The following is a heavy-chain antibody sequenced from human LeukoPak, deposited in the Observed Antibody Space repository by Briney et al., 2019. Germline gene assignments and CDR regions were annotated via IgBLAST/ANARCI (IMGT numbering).Heavy chain of an antibody. CDR2: INHSGST. J-gene: IGHJ4*02. V-gene: IGHV4-34*01. CDR3: ARGRKRGAAAGPVFDY. CDR1: GGSFSGYY. D-gene: IGHD6-13*01. Sequence: NSSETLSLTCAVYGGSFSGYYWSWIRQPPGKGLEWIGEINHSGSTNYNPSLKSRVTISVDTPKNQFSLKLSSVTAADTAVYYCARGRKRGAAAGPVFDYWGQGTLVTVSS.